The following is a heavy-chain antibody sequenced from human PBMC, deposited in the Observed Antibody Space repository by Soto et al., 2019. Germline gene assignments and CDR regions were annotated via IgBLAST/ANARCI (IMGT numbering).Heavy chain of an antibody. CDR2: IYYGGST. CDR1: GGSISSYY. J-gene: IGHJ4*02. Sequence: ASETLSLTCTVSGGSISSYYWSWIRQPPGKGLEWIGYIYYGGSTNYNPSLKSRVTISVDTSKNQFSLKLSSVTAADTAVYYCASTLVGMVATRHFDYWGQGTLVTVSS. CDR3: ASTLVGMVATRHFDY. D-gene: IGHD5-12*01. V-gene: IGHV4-59*01.